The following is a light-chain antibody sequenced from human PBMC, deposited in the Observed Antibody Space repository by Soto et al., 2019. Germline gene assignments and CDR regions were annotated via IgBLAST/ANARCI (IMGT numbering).Light chain of an antibody. V-gene: IGKV1-6*01. Sequence: AIQMTQSPSSLSATVGDRVTITCRASQGITDDLSWYQHKPGRAPKLLIYAASSSQNGVPPRFSGSGSGTDFILTITRLQPEDFATYYCQQDHSFPFTFGGGTKVEIK. CDR1: QGITDD. CDR3: QQDHSFPFT. J-gene: IGKJ4*01. CDR2: AAS.